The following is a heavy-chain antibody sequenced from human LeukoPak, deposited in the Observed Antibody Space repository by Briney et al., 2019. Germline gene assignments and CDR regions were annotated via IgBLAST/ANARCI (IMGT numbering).Heavy chain of an antibody. CDR2: IKQDGRER. CDR1: GFTFSSYW. CDR3: ARVEDYDILTGFDY. V-gene: IGHV3-7*01. D-gene: IGHD3-9*01. J-gene: IGHJ4*02. Sequence: GGSLRLSCAASGFTFSSYWMSWVRQAPGKGLEWVANIKQDGRERYYVDSVKGRFTISRDNAKNSLYLQMNSLRAEDTAVYYCARVEDYDILTGFDYWGQGTLVTVSS.